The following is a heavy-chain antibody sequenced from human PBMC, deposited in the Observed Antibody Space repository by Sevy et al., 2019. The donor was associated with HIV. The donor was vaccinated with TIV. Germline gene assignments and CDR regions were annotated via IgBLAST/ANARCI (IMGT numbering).Heavy chain of an antibody. D-gene: IGHD1-1*01. Sequence: GGPLRLSCVASGFSFSSYGMHWVRQAPGKWLEWVTTVSYDGSNTYYADSVKGRFAVFRDNSRNLLNLQMNNLRPEDTAVYYCALERLSSDVAEYFQNWGQGTPVTVSS. CDR3: ALERLSSDVAEYFQN. CDR2: VSYDGSNT. V-gene: IGHV3-30*03. J-gene: IGHJ1*01. CDR1: GFSFSSYG.